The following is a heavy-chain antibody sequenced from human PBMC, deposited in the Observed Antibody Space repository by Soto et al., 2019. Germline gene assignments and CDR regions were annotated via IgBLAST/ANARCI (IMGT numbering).Heavy chain of an antibody. CDR3: ARVTYGDYVSFHYYYYMDV. CDR2: IYYSVST. CDR1: GGSISSGDYY. J-gene: IGHJ6*03. Sequence: TLSLTCTFSGGSISSGDYYWSWIRQPPGKGLEWIGYIYYSVSTYYNPSLKSRVTISVDTSKNQFSLKLSSVTAADTAVYYCARVTYGDYVSFHYYYYMDVWGKGTTVTVSS. V-gene: IGHV4-30-4*01. D-gene: IGHD4-17*01.